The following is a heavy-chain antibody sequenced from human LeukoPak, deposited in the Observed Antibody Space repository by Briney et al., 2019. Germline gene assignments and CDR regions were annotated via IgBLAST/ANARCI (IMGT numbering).Heavy chain of an antibody. Sequence: ASVKVSCKAPGYTFTSYYMHWVRQAPGQGLEWMGIINPSGGSTSYAQKFQGRVTMTRDTSTSTVYMELSSLRSEDTAVYYCARAYYDILTGYASLDYWGQGTLVTVSS. V-gene: IGHV1-46*01. CDR3: ARAYYDILTGYASLDY. CDR2: INPSGGST. J-gene: IGHJ4*02. CDR1: GYTFTSYY. D-gene: IGHD3-9*01.